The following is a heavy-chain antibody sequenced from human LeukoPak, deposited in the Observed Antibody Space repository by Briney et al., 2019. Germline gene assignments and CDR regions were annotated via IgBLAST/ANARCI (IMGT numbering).Heavy chain of an antibody. CDR3: AKDPRRSYYYDSSGYYRYFQH. V-gene: IGHV3-30*02. Sequence: PGGSLRLSCAASGFTFSDYYMNWIRQAPGKGLEWVAFIRYDGSNKYYADSVKGRFTISRDNSKNTLYLQMNSLRAEDTAVYYCAKDPRRSYYYDSSGYYRYFQHWGQGTLVTVSS. CDR1: GFTFSDYY. J-gene: IGHJ1*01. D-gene: IGHD3-22*01. CDR2: IRYDGSNK.